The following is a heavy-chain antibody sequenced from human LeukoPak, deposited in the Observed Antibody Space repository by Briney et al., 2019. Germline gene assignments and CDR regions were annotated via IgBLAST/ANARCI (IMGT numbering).Heavy chain of an antibody. Sequence: ASVKVSCKVSGYTLTELSMHWVRQAPGKGLEWMGGFDPEDGETIYAQKFQGRVTMTEDTSTDTAYMELSSLRSEDTAVYYCATLNVLRYFDTTDYWGPGTLVTVSS. CDR1: GYTLTELS. D-gene: IGHD3-9*01. CDR2: FDPEDGET. CDR3: ATLNVLRYFDTTDY. J-gene: IGHJ4*02. V-gene: IGHV1-24*01.